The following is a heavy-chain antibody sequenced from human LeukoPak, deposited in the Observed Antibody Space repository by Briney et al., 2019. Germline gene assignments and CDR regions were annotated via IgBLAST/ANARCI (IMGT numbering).Heavy chain of an antibody. CDR2: INNDGSST. CDR3: ARPTKEGSSWYWWFDP. V-gene: IGHV3-74*01. D-gene: IGHD6-13*01. CDR1: GFTFSSYW. J-gene: IGHJ5*02. Sequence: GGSLRLSCAASGFTFSSYWMHWVRQAPGKGLVWVSRINNDGSSTSYADSVKGRLTISRDNAKNTLYLQMNSLRAEDTAVYYCARPTKEGSSWYWWFDPWGQGTLVTVSS.